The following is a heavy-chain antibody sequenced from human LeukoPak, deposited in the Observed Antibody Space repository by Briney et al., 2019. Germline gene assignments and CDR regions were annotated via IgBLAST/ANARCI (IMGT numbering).Heavy chain of an antibody. Sequence: KPSETLSLTCTVSGGYISGYYWNWIRQPAGKGLEWIGRIYTSGNTNYNPSLKSRVTMSVDTSKNQFFLKLFSVTAADTAVYYCARDLGGYNYGYSFDFWGQGTLVTVSS. D-gene: IGHD5-18*01. CDR1: GGYISGYY. J-gene: IGHJ4*02. CDR2: IYTSGNT. V-gene: IGHV4-4*07. CDR3: ARDLGGYNYGYSFDF.